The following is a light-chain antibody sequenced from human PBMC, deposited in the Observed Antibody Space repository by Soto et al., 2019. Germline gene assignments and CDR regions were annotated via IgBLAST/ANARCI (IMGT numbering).Light chain of an antibody. J-gene: IGLJ1*01. CDR1: RSNIGNNF. CDR3: GTWDSSLNGYV. Sequence: QSVLTQPPSVSAAPGQKVTISCSGSRSNIGNNFVSWYQQFPGTAPKLLIYDNYKRTSGITDRISGSKSGTSATLGITGLQAGDAADYYCGTWDSSLNGYVFGPGTKVTVL. V-gene: IGLV1-51*01. CDR2: DNY.